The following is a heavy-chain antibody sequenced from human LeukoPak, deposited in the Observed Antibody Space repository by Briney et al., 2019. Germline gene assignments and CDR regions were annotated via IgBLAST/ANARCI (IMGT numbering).Heavy chain of an antibody. CDR2: IYYSGST. V-gene: IGHV4-59*01. Sequence: SETLSLTCTVSGGSISSYYWSWIRQPPGKGLEWIGYIYYSGSTNYNPSLKSRVTISVDTSKNQFSLKLSSVTAADTAVYYCAGAIVVVPAATHNWFDPWGQGTLVTVSS. CDR3: AGAIVVVPAATHNWFDP. J-gene: IGHJ5*02. CDR1: GGSISSYY. D-gene: IGHD2-2*01.